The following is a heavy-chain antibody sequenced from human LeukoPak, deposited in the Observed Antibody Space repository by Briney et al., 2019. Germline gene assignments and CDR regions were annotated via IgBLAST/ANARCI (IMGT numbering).Heavy chain of an antibody. CDR2: ISAYNGNT. J-gene: IGHJ4*02. CDR3: ARDRFILGYCSGGSCPFDY. D-gene: IGHD2-15*01. Sequence: ASVKVSCKASGYTFTTYGISWVRQAPGQGLEWMGWISAYNGNTNYAQKLQGRVTMTTDTSTSTAYMELRSLRSDDTAVYYCARDRFILGYCSGGSCPFDYWGQGTLVTVSS. V-gene: IGHV1-18*04. CDR1: GYTFTTYG.